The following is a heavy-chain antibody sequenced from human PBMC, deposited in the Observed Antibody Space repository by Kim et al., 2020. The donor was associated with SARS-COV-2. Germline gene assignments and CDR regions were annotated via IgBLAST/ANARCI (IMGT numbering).Heavy chain of an antibody. CDR3: ARGDGAAAAGFIDY. Sequence: GGSLRLSCAASGFTFSSYAMHWVRQAPGKGLEWVAVISYDGSNKYYADSVKGRLTISRDNSKNTLYLQMNSLRAEDTAVYYCARGDGAAAAGFIDYWGQGTLVTVSS. CDR2: ISYDGSNK. D-gene: IGHD6-13*01. CDR1: GFTFSSYA. J-gene: IGHJ4*02. V-gene: IGHV3-30-3*01.